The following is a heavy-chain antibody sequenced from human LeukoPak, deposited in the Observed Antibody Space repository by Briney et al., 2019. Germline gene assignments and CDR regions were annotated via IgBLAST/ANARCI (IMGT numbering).Heavy chain of an antibody. Sequence: GGSLRLSCAASGFTFSSYGMHWVRQAPGKGLEWVAFIRYDGSNKYYADSVKGRFTISRDNSKNTLYLQMNSLRAEDTAVYYCARSYLVRSGWYDAFDFWGQGTMVTVSS. D-gene: IGHD6-19*01. J-gene: IGHJ3*01. V-gene: IGHV3-30*02. CDR2: IRYDGSNK. CDR1: GFTFSSYG. CDR3: ARSYLVRSGWYDAFDF.